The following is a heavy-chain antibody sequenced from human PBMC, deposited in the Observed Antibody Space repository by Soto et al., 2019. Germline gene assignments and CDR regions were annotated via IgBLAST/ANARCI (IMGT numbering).Heavy chain of an antibody. CDR2: IIPIFGTA. J-gene: IGHJ6*02. V-gene: IGHV1-69*06. Sequence: QVQLVQSGAEVKKPGSSVKVSCKASGGTFSSYAISWVRQAPGQGLEWMGGIIPIFGTANYAQKFQGRVTITADKSTSKAYMELSSLRSEYTAVYYCARGGIAAAGRKGYYYGMDVWAKGPRSPSP. CDR1: GGTFSSYA. D-gene: IGHD6-13*01. CDR3: ARGGIAAAGRKGYYYGMDV.